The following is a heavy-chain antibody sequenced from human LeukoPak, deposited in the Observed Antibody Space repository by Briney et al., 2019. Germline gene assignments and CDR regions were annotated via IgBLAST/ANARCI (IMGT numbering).Heavy chain of an antibody. CDR2: MSSSGTT. Sequence: SETLSLTCSVSGSSISNYYWSWIRQSAGKGLEWIGRMSSSGTTNYNPSLESRVTMSVDTSKNQFSLKLSSVTAADTAVYYCARVIPGAGFDPWGQGTLVTVSS. V-gene: IGHV4-4*07. CDR3: ARVIPGAGFDP. CDR1: GSSISNYY. J-gene: IGHJ5*02. D-gene: IGHD1-26*01.